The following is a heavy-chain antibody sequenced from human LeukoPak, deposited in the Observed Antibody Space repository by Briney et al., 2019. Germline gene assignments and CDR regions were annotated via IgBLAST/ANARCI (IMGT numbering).Heavy chain of an antibody. CDR1: GGSFSGYY. CDR2: INHSGST. Sequence: KASETLSLTCAVYGGSFSGYYWSWIRQPPGKGLEWIGEINHSGSTTSTPSLKSRVTISVATSKNQFSLKLSSVPAADTAVYYGARGGGSGWYRGPDYYYYYYMDVWGKGTTVTVSS. D-gene: IGHD6-19*01. J-gene: IGHJ6*03. V-gene: IGHV4-34*01. CDR3: ARGGGSGWYRGPDYYYYYYMDV.